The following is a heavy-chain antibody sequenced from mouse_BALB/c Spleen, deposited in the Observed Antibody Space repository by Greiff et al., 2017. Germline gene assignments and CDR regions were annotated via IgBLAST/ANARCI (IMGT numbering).Heavy chain of an antibody. Sequence: EVKLVESGGGLVKPGGSLKLSCAASGFTFSDYYMYWVRQTPEKRLEWVATISDGGSYTYYPDSVKGRFTISRDNAKNNLYLQMSSLKSEDTAMYYCAREGGYGNYAAWFAYWGQGTLVTVSA. J-gene: IGHJ3*01. CDR1: GFTFSDYY. V-gene: IGHV5-4*02. CDR3: AREGGYGNYAAWFAY. CDR2: ISDGGSYT. D-gene: IGHD2-1*01.